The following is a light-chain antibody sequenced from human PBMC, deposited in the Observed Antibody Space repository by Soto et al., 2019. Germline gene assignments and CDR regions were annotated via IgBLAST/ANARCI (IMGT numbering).Light chain of an antibody. CDR3: CSFTSSTSYG. Sequence: QSALTQPASVSGSPGQSIIISCTGTSSDVGGYNFVSWYQQYPGKAPKLMFYDFTSRPSGVSNRFSCSKSGTTASLTISGLQADDEADYYCCSFTSSTSYGFGTGTKLTVL. CDR1: SSDVGGYNF. CDR2: DFT. J-gene: IGLJ1*01. V-gene: IGLV2-14*01.